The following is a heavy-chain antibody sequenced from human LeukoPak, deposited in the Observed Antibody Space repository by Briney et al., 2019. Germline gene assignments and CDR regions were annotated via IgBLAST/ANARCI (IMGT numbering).Heavy chain of an antibody. CDR2: IYHSGST. V-gene: IGHV4-38-2*02. CDR1: GYSISSGYY. D-gene: IGHD3-16*02. CDR3: ARIPYDYVWGSYRSPFDY. J-gene: IGHJ4*02. Sequence: SETLSLTCTVSGYSISSGYYWGWIRQPPGKGLEWIGSIYHSGSTYYNPSLKSRVTISVDTSKNQFSLKLSSVTAADTAVYYCARIPYDYVWGSYRSPFDYWGQGTLVTVSS.